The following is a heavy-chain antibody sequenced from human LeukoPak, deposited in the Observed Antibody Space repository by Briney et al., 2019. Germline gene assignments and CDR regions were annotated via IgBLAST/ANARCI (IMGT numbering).Heavy chain of an antibody. CDR1: GFPFSSYS. CDR3: ARDLRDYGTH. V-gene: IGHV3-21*01. D-gene: IGHD4-17*01. Sequence: PGGSLRLSCAASGFPFSSYSMNWVRQAPGKGLEWVSSISSSSSYIYYADSVKGRFTISRDNAKNSLYLQMSSLRAEDTAVYYRARDLRDYGTHWGQGTLVTVSS. CDR2: ISSSSSYI. J-gene: IGHJ4*02.